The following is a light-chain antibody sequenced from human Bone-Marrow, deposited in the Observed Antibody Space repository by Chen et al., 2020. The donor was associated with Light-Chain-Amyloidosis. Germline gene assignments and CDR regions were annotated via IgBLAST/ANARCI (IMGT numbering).Light chain of an antibody. J-gene: IGKJ2*01. V-gene: IGKV1-5*01. Sequence: DIQMTQSPSTLSASVGDSVTITCRAGQNINRWMAWYQQKPGKPPHLLIYDASTLEGGVPSRFSGSDSGTEVTLTISGLQPDDFASYYCQQYYSYPYTFGPGTKLAIK. CDR2: DAS. CDR1: QNINRW. CDR3: QQYYSYPYT.